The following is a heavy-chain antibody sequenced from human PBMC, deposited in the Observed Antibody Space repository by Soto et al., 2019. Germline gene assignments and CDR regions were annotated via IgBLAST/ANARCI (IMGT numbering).Heavy chain of an antibody. D-gene: IGHD3-9*01. CDR3: AREDLDILTGYDLPTAGLDP. CDR1: AFTFSDYY. CDR2: ISSSGSTI. Sequence: PGGSLSLACAASAFTFSDYYMSWIRQAPGKGLEWFSYISSSGSTIYYADSVKGRFTISSDNAKNSLYLQMNSLRAEDTDVYYCAREDLDILTGYDLPTAGLDPWGQGTPVTVSS. V-gene: IGHV3-11*01. J-gene: IGHJ5*02.